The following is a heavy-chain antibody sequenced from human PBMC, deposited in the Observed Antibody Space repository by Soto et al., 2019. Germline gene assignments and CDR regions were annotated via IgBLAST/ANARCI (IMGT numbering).Heavy chain of an antibody. CDR3: ARVKTMVRVLYGMDV. J-gene: IGHJ6*02. CDR1: GGSISSGGYY. V-gene: IGHV4-31*03. CDR2: IYYSGST. D-gene: IGHD3-10*01. Sequence: QVQLQESGPGLVKPSQTLSLTCTVSGGSISSGGYYWSWIRQHPGKGLERIGYIYYSGSTYYNPCIKSRVTIPVDTSKNQFSLKLSSVTAADTAVYYCARVKTMVRVLYGMDVWGQGTTVTVSS.